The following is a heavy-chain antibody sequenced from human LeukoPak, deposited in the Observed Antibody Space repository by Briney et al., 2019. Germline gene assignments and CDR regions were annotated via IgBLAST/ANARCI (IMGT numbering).Heavy chain of an antibody. Sequence: GGSLRLSCAASGFTFSSYAMHWVRQAPGKGLEWVAVISYDGSNKYYADSVKGRFTISRDNSKNTLYLQMNSLRAEDTAVYYCAKEYYYGSGSYYGGYYYYGMDVWGQGTLVTVSS. CDR2: ISYDGSNK. CDR1: GFTFSSYA. J-gene: IGHJ6*02. V-gene: IGHV3-30*04. D-gene: IGHD3-10*01. CDR3: AKEYYYGSGSYYGGYYYYGMDV.